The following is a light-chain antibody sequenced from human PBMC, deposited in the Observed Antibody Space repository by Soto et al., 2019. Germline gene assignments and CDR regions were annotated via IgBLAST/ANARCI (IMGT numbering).Light chain of an antibody. J-gene: IGKJ1*01. CDR3: QQYGSSGT. CDR1: QTVRNNY. Sequence: EIVLTQSQCALSLSPGERATLSCRASQTVRNNYLAWYQQKPGQAPRLLIYGASNRATGIPDRFSGSGSGTDFTLTISRLEPEDFAVYYCQQYGSSGTFGQGTKVDIK. V-gene: IGKV3-20*01. CDR2: GAS.